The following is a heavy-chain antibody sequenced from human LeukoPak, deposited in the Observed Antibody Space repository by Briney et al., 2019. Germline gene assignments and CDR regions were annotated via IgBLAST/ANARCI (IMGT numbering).Heavy chain of an antibody. Sequence: PGGSLRLSCTVSGFTVSSNSMSWVRQAPGKGLEWVGRIKSKTDGGTTDYAAPVKGRFTISRDDSKNTLYLQMNSLKTEDKAVYYCTTKREVRGVISYYYYYMDVWGKGTTVTISS. CDR2: IKSKTDGGTT. CDR3: TTKREVRGVISYYYYYMDV. V-gene: IGHV3-15*01. CDR1: GFTVSSNS. D-gene: IGHD3-10*01. J-gene: IGHJ6*03.